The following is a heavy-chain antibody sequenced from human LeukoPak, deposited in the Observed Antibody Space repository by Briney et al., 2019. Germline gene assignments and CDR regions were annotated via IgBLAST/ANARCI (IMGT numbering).Heavy chain of an antibody. Sequence: PGGSLRLSCAASGFTVSSNYMSWVRQAPGKGLEWVSVIYTGVSTYYADSVKGRFAISRDNSKNTLYLQMNSLRAEDTAVYYCARVRPHTMIDVWSKGTTVTVYS. J-gene: IGHJ6*04. CDR1: GFTVSSNY. CDR2: IYTGVST. D-gene: IGHD3-22*01. V-gene: IGHV3-53*01. CDR3: ARVRPHTMIDV.